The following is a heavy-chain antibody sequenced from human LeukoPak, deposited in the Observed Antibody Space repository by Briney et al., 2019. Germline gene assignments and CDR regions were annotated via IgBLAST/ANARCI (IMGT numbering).Heavy chain of an antibody. CDR1: GFTFSSYW. CDR3: ARIWGGPDDY. V-gene: IGHV3-7*01. J-gene: IGHJ4*01. D-gene: IGHD3-16*01. Sequence: GGSLRLSCAASGFTFSSYWMSWVRQAPGKGLEWVANIKQDGSEINYAESVKGRFTISRDNAKNSVYLQMNSLRDEDTAVYYCARIWGGPDDYWGQEPW. CDR2: IKQDGSEI.